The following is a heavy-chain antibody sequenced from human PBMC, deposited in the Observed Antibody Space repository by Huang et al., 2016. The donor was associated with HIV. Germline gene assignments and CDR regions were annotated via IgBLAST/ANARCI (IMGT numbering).Heavy chain of an antibody. Sequence: QVQLVQSGAEVKKPGASVKVSCKASGYTFTGYYMHWGRQAPGAGREWMGWINPNSGGTNYAQKFQGRVTMTRDTSISTAYMELSRLRSDDTAVYYCARGTGSSWYIGWFDPWGQGTLVTVSS. D-gene: IGHD6-13*01. V-gene: IGHV1-2*02. J-gene: IGHJ5*02. CDR3: ARGTGSSWYIGWFDP. CDR2: INPNSGGT. CDR1: GYTFTGYY.